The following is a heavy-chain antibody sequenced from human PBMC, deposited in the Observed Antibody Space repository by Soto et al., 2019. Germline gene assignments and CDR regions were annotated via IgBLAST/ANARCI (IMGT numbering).Heavy chain of an antibody. V-gene: IGHV4-39*01. CDR2: IYYSGST. D-gene: IGHD2-15*01. Sequence: QLQLQESGPGLLKPSETLSLTCTVSGGSITSSTFSWGWIRQPPGKGLEWIGSIYYSGSTYCNPSLKSRVTISVDTSKNQLSRKLKSVTAADTAVYYCAGPGDCSGGTCHENWFDPWGQGSLVTVSS. J-gene: IGHJ5*02. CDR1: GGSITSSTFS. CDR3: AGPGDCSGGTCHENWFDP.